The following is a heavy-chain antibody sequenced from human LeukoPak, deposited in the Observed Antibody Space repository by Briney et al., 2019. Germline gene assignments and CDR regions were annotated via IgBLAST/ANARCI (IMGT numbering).Heavy chain of an antibody. CDR1: GGSISSYY. CDR2: IYYSGST. D-gene: IGHD7-27*01. V-gene: IGHV4-59*01. CDR3: ARPDPELGTFDY. J-gene: IGHJ4*02. Sequence: SETLSLTCTVSGGSISSYYWSWIRQPPGKGLEWIGYIYYSGSTNYNPSLKSRVTISVDTSKNQFSLKLSSVTAADTAVYYCARPDPELGTFDYWGQGTLVTVSS.